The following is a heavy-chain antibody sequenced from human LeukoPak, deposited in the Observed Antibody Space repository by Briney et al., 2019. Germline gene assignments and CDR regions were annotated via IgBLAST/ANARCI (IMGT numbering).Heavy chain of an antibody. J-gene: IGHJ6*04. CDR1: GFTFSHYG. D-gene: IGHD5-18*01. CDR3: VKEPAPYSLGDA. Sequence: GGSLTLSCGASGFTFSHYGMHWVRQAPGKGLEWAAVVWDNGINKFYADSVKGRFTISRDNSKHTVSLHMNSLRAEDTAVYYCVKEPAPYSLGDAWGKGTTVTVSS. CDR2: VWDNGINK. V-gene: IGHV3-33*06.